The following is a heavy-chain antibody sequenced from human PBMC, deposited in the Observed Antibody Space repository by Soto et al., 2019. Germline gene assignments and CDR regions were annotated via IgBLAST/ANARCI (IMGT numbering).Heavy chain of an antibody. J-gene: IGHJ6*02. V-gene: IGHV1-69*12. CDR3: ASWLNGPVIVNYYYGMDV. CDR1: GGAFSDYA. CDR2: ILPIFRAP. D-gene: IGHD3-16*02. Sequence: QVQLVQSGAEVKKPGSSVKVSCKASGGAFSDYAFSWVRQAPGQGLEWLGGILPIFRAPDYAQKFQGRVTITADEFTRTAYMEMNSLRSEDTAVYYCASWLNGPVIVNYYYGMDVWGQGTTVTVS.